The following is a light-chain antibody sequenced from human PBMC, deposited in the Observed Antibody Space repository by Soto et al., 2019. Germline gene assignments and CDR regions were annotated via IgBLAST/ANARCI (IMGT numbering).Light chain of an antibody. J-gene: IGKJ1*01. Sequence: EIVMTQSPATLSVSPGERATLSCRASQSVNSNLAWYQQKPGQAPRLLIYGASTRATGVPARFSGSVSGTEFTLTVSSPQSTDFAVYFCQQYNNWPTFGQATKVEIK. CDR1: QSVNSN. V-gene: IGKV3-15*01. CDR3: QQYNNWPT. CDR2: GAS.